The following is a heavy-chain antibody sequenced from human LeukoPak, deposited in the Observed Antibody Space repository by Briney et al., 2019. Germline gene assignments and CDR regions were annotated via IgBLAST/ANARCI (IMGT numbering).Heavy chain of an antibody. V-gene: IGHV3-48*03. CDR1: AFTFSSYE. Sequence: GGSLRLSCAASAFTFSSYEMNWVRQAPGKGLEWVSYISSSGSTIYYADSVKGRFTISRDNAKNSLYLQMNSLRAEDTAVYYCARGRPRRTQDNWFDPWGQGTLVTVSS. CDR3: ARGRPRRTQDNWFDP. CDR2: ISSSGSTI. J-gene: IGHJ5*02.